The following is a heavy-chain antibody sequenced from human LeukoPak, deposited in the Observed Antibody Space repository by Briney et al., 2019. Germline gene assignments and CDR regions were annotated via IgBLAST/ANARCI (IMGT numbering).Heavy chain of an antibody. CDR3: ARDPPPRYYDSSLSGY. V-gene: IGHV1-69*05. J-gene: IGHJ4*02. D-gene: IGHD3-22*01. CDR2: IVPIFGTA. Sequence: SVKVSCKASGGTFSSYAISWVRQAPGQGLEWMGRIVPIFGTANYAQKFQGRVTITTDESTSTAYMELSSLRSEDTAVYYCARDPPPRYYDSSLSGYWGQGTLVTVSS. CDR1: GGTFSSYA.